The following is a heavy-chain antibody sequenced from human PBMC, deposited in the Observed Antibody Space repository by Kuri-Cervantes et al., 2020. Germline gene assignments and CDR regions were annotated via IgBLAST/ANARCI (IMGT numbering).Heavy chain of an antibody. Sequence: KVSCKGSGYSFTSYWIGWVRQMPGKGLEWMGIIYPGDSDTRYSPSSQGQVTISADKSISTAYLQWSSLKASDTAMYYCARRSIASTGTAFDYWGQGTLVTVSS. V-gene: IGHV5-51*01. CDR1: GYSFTSYW. J-gene: IGHJ4*02. CDR2: IYPGDSDT. CDR3: ARRSIASTGTAFDY. D-gene: IGHD1-1*01.